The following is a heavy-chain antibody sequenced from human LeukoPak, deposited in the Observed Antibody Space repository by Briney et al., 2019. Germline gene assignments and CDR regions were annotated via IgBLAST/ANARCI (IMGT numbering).Heavy chain of an antibody. D-gene: IGHD3-22*01. CDR3: ARGHYYDSSGYYYYYYGMDV. J-gene: IGHJ6*02. CDR2: INHSGST. CDR1: GXSFSGYY. V-gene: IGHV4-34*01. Sequence: PSETLSLTCAVYGXSFSGYYWSWIRQPPGKGLEWIGEINHSGSTNYNPSLKSRVTISVDTSKNQFSLKLSSVTAADTAVYYCARGHYYDSSGYYYYYYGMDVWGQGTTVTVSS.